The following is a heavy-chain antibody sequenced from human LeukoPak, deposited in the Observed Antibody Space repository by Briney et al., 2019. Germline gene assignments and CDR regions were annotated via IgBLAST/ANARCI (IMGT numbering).Heavy chain of an antibody. CDR1: GYTFTSYG. D-gene: IGHD2-2*01. CDR2: ISAYNGNT. CDR3: ARDQAGVPASIMVY. J-gene: IGHJ4*02. V-gene: IGHV1-18*01. Sequence: ASVKVSCKASGYTFTSYGISWVRQAPGQGLEWMGWISAYNGNTNYAQKLQGRVTMTTDTSTSTAYMELSRLRSDDTAVYYCARDQAGVPASIMVYWGQGTLVTVSS.